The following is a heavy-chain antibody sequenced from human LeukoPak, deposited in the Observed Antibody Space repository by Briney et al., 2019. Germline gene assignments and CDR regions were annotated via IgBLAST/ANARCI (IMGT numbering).Heavy chain of an antibody. Sequence: SETLSLTCTVSGGSISSYYWSWIRQPPGKGLEWIGYIYYSGSTNYNPSLKSRVTISVDTSKNQFSLKLSSVTAADTAVYYCARVRTYCGGDCSYYFDYWGQGTLVTVSS. V-gene: IGHV4-59*01. CDR2: IYYSGST. CDR1: GGSISSYY. CDR3: ARVRTYCGGDCSYYFDY. D-gene: IGHD2-21*02. J-gene: IGHJ4*02.